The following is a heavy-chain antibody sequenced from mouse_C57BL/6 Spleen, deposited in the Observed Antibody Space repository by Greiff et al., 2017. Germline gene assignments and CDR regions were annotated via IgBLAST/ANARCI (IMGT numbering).Heavy chain of an antibody. CDR2: INPSSGYT. CDR1: GYTFTSYW. V-gene: IGHV1-7*01. CDR3: ARREKDGPLYFDY. Sequence: VQLQQSGAELAKPGASVKLSCKASGYTFTSYWMHWVKQRPGQGLEWIGYINPSSGYTKYNQKFKDKATLTAYKSSSTAYMQLSSLTYEDSAVYYCARREKDGPLYFDYWGQGTTLTVSS. J-gene: IGHJ2*01. D-gene: IGHD2-3*01.